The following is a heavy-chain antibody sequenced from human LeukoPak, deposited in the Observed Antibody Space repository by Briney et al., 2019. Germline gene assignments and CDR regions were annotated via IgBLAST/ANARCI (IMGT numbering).Heavy chain of an antibody. V-gene: IGHV3-23*01. CDR2: ISGSGGST. J-gene: IGHJ4*02. CDR3: AKDPWTVRGVILDY. D-gene: IGHD3-10*01. Sequence: GGSLRLSCAASGFTFSSYAMSWVRQAPGKGLEWVSTISGSGGSTYYADSVKARFTISRDNSKNTLYLQMNSLRAEDTAVYYCAKDPWTVRGVILDYRGQGTLVTVSS. CDR1: GFTFSSYA.